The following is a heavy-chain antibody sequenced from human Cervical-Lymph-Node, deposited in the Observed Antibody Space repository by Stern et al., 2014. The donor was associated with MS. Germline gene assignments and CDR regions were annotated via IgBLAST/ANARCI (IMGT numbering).Heavy chain of an antibody. CDR2: IYPGDSDT. J-gene: IGHJ2*01. V-gene: IGHV5-51*03. D-gene: IGHD3-16*01. CDR1: GYSFSNFW. Sequence: EVQLVESGAEVKKPGESLKISCKGSGYSFSNFWIGWVRQMHGKGLEWMGIIYPGDSDTKYSTYFHGHVTISADQSISTALLQWSSLKASDTAIYYCAKTLSGGSRYFDLWGRGTLVTVSS. CDR3: AKTLSGGSRYFDL.